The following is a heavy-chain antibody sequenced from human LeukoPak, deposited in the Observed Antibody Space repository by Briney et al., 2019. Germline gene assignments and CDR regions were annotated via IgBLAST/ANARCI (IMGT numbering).Heavy chain of an antibody. CDR3: ARALLWFGREDDC. Sequence: GGSLRLYCAASGFTFSSYEMNWVRQAPGKGREGVSYISSSSSTIYYADSVKGRFTISRDNAKNSLYLQMNSLSAEDTAVYYCARALLWFGREDDCWGQGTLVTVSS. V-gene: IGHV3-48*03. CDR1: GFTFSSYE. J-gene: IGHJ4*02. CDR2: ISSSSSTI. D-gene: IGHD3-10*01.